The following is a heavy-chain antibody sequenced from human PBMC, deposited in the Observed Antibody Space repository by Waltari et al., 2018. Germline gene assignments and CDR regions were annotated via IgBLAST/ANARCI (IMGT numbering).Heavy chain of an antibody. CDR2: IYYSGST. J-gene: IGHJ5*02. CDR3: AGLRFLEWYPDNWFDP. CDR1: GGSISSYY. V-gene: IGHV4-59*01. Sequence: QVQLQESGPGLVKPSETLSLTCTVSGGSISSYYWSWIRQPPGKGLEWIGYIYYSGSTNYNPSRKSRVTISVDTSKNQFSLKLSSVTAADTAVYYCAGLRFLEWYPDNWFDPWGQGTLVTVSS. D-gene: IGHD3-3*01.